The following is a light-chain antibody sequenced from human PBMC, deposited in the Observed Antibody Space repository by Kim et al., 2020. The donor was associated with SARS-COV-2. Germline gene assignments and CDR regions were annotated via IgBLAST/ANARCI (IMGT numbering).Light chain of an antibody. CDR3: QAWDSSVV. CDR1: KLGDKY. J-gene: IGLJ2*01. V-gene: IGLV3-1*01. CDR2: QDS. Sequence: VSVHPGQTASITCSGDKLGDKYACWYQQKPGQSPVLVVYQDSKRPSGIPERFSGSNSGNTATLTISGTQAMDEADYYCQAWDSSVVFGGGTQLTVL.